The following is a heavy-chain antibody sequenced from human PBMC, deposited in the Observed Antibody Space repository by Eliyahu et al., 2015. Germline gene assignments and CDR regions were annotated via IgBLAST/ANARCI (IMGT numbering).Heavy chain of an antibody. CDR3: ARLAVTDTPDGFDI. V-gene: IGHV4-31*02. CDR1: GXSISGGDYY. J-gene: IGHJ3*02. Sequence: QVQLQESGPGLVRPSQTLSLTCSVSGXSISGGDYYWSWIRQPPGKGLEWIGYIYHSGTDYYNPSLKSRVTISIDTSKDQFSLRLTSVTGADTAIYYCARLAVTDTPDGFDIWSQGTLVSVSS. D-gene: IGHD6-19*01. CDR2: IYHSGTD.